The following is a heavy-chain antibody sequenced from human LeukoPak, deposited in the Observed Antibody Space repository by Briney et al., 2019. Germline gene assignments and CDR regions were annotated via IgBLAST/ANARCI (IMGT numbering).Heavy chain of an antibody. CDR3: ARARITLVRRVINDAFDI. J-gene: IGHJ3*02. CDR2: ISGSGGST. CDR1: GFTFSSYA. V-gene: IGHV3-23*01. D-gene: IGHD3-10*01. Sequence: GGSLRLSCAASGFTFSSYAMSWVRQAPGKGLEWVSAISGSGGSTYYADSVKGRFTISRDNSKNSLYLQMNSLRAEDTALYYCARARITLVRRVINDAFDIWGQGTMVTVSS.